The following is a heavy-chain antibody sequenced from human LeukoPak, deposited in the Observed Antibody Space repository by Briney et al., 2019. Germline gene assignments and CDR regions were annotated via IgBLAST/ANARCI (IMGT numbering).Heavy chain of an antibody. CDR3: AKGYCSSTGCHLDY. CDR2: ISSSSSYI. Sequence: GGSLRLSCAASGFTFTSYSMNWVRQAPGKGLEWVSSISSSSSYIYYADSVKGRLTISRDNAKDSLYLQMNSLRAEDTALYYCAKGYCSSTGCHLDYWGQGTLVTVSS. CDR1: GFTFTSYS. D-gene: IGHD2-2*01. V-gene: IGHV3-21*04. J-gene: IGHJ4*02.